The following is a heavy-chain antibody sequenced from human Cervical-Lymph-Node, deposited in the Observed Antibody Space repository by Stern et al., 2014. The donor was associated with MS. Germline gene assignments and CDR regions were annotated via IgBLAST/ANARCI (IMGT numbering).Heavy chain of an antibody. V-gene: IGHV4-30-2*01. CDR3: ARTITPGWFDP. Sequence: QLQLQESGSGLVKPSQTLSLICSVSGDSISSGGYSWSWIRQPTGKGLEGIGSFYASGRPSFNNPSLKRRVTLSVDRSKNQFSLELAAVTAADTALYYWARTITPGWFDPWGQGTLVTVSS. J-gene: IGHJ5*02. CDR2: FYASGRPS. CDR1: GDSISSGGYS. D-gene: IGHD3-3*01.